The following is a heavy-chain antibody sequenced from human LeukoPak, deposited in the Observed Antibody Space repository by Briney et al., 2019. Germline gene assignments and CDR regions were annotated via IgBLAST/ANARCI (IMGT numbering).Heavy chain of an antibody. CDR3: VRTASSWYVHWFDP. Sequence: ASVKVSCKASGYTFTSYDINWVRQATGQGLEWMGWMNPNSGNTGYAQKFQGRVTMTRNTSISTAYMELSSLRSEDTAVYYCVRTASSWYVHWFDPWGQGTLVTVSS. D-gene: IGHD6-13*01. J-gene: IGHJ5*02. CDR2: MNPNSGNT. CDR1: GYTFTSYD. V-gene: IGHV1-8*01.